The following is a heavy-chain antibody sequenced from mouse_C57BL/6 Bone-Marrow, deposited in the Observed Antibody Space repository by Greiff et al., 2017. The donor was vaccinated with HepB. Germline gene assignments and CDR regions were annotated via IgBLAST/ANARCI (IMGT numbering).Heavy chain of an antibody. J-gene: IGHJ4*01. V-gene: IGHV5-6*02. Sequence: EVMLVESGGDLVKPGGSLKLSCAASGFTFSSYGMSWVRQTPDKRLEWVATISSGGSYTYYPDSVKGRFTISRDNAKNTLYLQMSSLKSEDTAMYYCARQGHYYALDYWGQGPSVTVSS. CDR3: ARQGHYYALDY. CDR1: GFTFSSYG. CDR2: ISSGGSYT. D-gene: IGHD3-3*01.